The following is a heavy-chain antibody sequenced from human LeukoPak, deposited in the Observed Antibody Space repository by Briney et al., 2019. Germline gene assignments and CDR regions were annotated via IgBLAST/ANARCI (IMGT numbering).Heavy chain of an antibody. CDR3: ARDSPYLDY. J-gene: IGHJ4*02. Sequence: GTSLRLSCAASGFTFSSYGMHWVRQSPGKGLEWVAVIWYDGSNKYYADSVKGRFTISRDNSKNTLHLQMNSPRAEDTAVYYCARDSPYLDYWGQGTLATVSS. CDR2: IWYDGSNK. CDR1: GFTFSSYG. V-gene: IGHV3-33*01.